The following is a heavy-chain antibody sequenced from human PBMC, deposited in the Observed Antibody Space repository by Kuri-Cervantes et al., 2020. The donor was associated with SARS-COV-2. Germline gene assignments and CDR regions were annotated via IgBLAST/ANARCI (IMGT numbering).Heavy chain of an antibody. Sequence: GESLKISCAASGFTFSNAWMSWVRQAPGKGLEWVGRIKSKTDGGTTDYAAPVKGRFTISRDDSKNTLYLQMNSLKTEDTAVYYCTTQLRSTFDYWGQGTLVTGAS. D-gene: IGHD3-3*01. CDR1: GFTFSNAW. V-gene: IGHV3-15*01. CDR3: TTQLRSTFDY. CDR2: IKSKTDGGTT. J-gene: IGHJ4*02.